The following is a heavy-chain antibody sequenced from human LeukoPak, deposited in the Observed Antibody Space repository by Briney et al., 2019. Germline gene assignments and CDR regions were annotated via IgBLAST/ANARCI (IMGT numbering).Heavy chain of an antibody. D-gene: IGHD5-12*01. CDR2: ISGSGGST. CDR1: GFTFSSYA. Sequence: GGSLRLSCAASGFTFSSYAMSWVRQAPGKGLEWVSAISGSGGSTYYADSVKGRFTIPRDNSKNTLYLQMNSLRAEDTAVYYCASDIVATTIDYWGQGTLVTVSS. V-gene: IGHV3-23*01. CDR3: ASDIVATTIDY. J-gene: IGHJ4*02.